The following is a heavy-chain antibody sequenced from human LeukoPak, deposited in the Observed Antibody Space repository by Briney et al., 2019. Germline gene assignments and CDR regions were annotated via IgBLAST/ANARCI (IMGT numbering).Heavy chain of an antibody. J-gene: IGHJ4*02. CDR2: INEDGSEK. V-gene: IGHV3-7*01. D-gene: IGHD1-26*01. Sequence: GGSLRLSCAAAGFTFSGYWMSWVRQTTAKGLECVAKINEDGSEKHYVDSVKGRFTISRDNAKNSFYLQMNSLRVEDTAVYYCARDYRGGWNDYWGQGTLVTVSS. CDR1: GFTFSGYW. CDR3: ARDYRGGWNDY.